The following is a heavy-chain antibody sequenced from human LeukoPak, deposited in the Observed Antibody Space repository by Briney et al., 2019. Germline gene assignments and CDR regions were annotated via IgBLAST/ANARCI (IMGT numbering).Heavy chain of an antibody. CDR3: ARADPHYYDSSGDVDY. CDR2: INNSGST. CDR1: GGSFSGYY. Sequence: SETLSLTCAVYGGSFSGYYWSGIRQPPGKGLEWIGDINNSGSTNYNPSLKSRVTISVDTSKNQFSLKLNSVTAADTAVYYCARADPHYYDSSGDVDYWGQATLVTVSS. V-gene: IGHV4-34*01. D-gene: IGHD3-22*01. J-gene: IGHJ4*02.